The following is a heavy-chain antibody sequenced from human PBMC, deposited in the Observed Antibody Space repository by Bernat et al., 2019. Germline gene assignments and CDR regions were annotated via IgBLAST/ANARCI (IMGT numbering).Heavy chain of an antibody. CDR1: GGSISSSSYY. D-gene: IGHD6-13*01. Sequence: QLQLQESGPGLVKPSETLSLTCTVSGGSISSSSYYWGWIRQPPGKGLEWSGSIYYSGSTYYNPSLKSRVTISVDTSKNQFSLKLSSVTAADTAVYYCASQVPPYSSSWFDYWGQGTLVTVSS. V-gene: IGHV4-39*01. J-gene: IGHJ4*02. CDR2: IYYSGST. CDR3: ASQVPPYSSSWFDY.